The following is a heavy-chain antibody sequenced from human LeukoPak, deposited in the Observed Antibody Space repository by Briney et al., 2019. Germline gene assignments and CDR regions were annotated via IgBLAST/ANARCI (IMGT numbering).Heavy chain of an antibody. Sequence: GGSLRLSCAASGFTFSSYGMHWVRQAPGKGLEWVAYIRYDGSNKYYADSVKGRFTISRDNSKNTLYLQMNSLRAEDTAVYYCAKDTGYYYGSGSHFDYWGQGTLVTVSS. V-gene: IGHV3-30*02. D-gene: IGHD3-10*01. CDR2: IRYDGSNK. J-gene: IGHJ4*02. CDR3: AKDTGYYYGSGSHFDY. CDR1: GFTFSSYG.